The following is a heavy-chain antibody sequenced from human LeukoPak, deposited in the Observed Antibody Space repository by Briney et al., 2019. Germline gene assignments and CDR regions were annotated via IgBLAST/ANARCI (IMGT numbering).Heavy chain of an antibody. V-gene: IGHV3-48*03. CDR1: GFTFSSYE. CDR3: ARGGYDISTGYPGGPYYFDY. CDR2: ISSSGSTI. Sequence: GGSLRLSCAASGFTFSSYEMNWVRQAPGKGLEWVSYISSSGSTIYYADSVKGRFTISRDNAKNSLYLQMNSLRAEDTAVYYCARGGYDISTGYPGGPYYFDYWGQGTLVTVSS. D-gene: IGHD3-9*01. J-gene: IGHJ4*02.